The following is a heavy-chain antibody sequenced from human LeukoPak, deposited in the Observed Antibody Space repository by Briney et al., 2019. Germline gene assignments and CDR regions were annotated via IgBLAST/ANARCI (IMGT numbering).Heavy chain of an antibody. V-gene: IGHV3-53*01. Sequence: GGSLRLPCAASGFTVSSNYMSWVRQAPGKGLEWVSVIYSGGSTYYADSVKGRFAISRDNSKNTLYLQMNSLRAEDTAVYYCARGDYDILTGPSPYYFDYWGQGTLVTVSS. D-gene: IGHD3-9*01. J-gene: IGHJ4*02. CDR1: GFTVSSNY. CDR2: IYSGGST. CDR3: ARGDYDILTGPSPYYFDY.